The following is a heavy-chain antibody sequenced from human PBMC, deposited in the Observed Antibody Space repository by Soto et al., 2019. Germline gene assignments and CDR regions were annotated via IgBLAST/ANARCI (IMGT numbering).Heavy chain of an antibody. CDR1: GYTFTSYD. V-gene: IGHV1-69*13. CDR2: IIPMFDTP. D-gene: IGHD2-15*01. CDR3: ARSGGLDRDFNY. Sequence: SVKVSCKASGYTFTSYDISWVRQATGQGLEWMGGIIPMFDTPIYAQKFQDRVTITADESTSTAYMQLSSLRSGDTAVYYCARSGGLDRDFNYWGQGSLVTVSS. J-gene: IGHJ4*02.